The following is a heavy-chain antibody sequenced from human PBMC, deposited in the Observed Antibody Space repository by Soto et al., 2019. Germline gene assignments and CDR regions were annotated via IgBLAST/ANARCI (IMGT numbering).Heavy chain of an antibody. CDR2: ISYDGSNK. J-gene: IGHJ4*02. CDR1: GXTVSSYG. CDR3: AKDHGSSSSLDY. V-gene: IGHV3-30*18. Sequence: GSLRLSCAASGXTVSSYGMHWVRQAPGKGLEWVAVISYDGSNKYYADSVKGRFTISRDNSKNTLYLQMNSLRAEDKAVYYCAKDHGSSSSLDYWGQGTLVTVSS. D-gene: IGHD6-6*01.